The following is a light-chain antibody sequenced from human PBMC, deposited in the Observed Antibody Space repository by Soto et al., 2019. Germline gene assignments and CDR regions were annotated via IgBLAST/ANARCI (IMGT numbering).Light chain of an antibody. CDR3: QQYFTPSWT. CDR1: QNNENY. Sequence: DIVMTQSPDSLAVSLGERATINCKSSQNNENYLAWYQKKPGQPPKLLFYWASTRQSGVPDRFSASGSGTEFTLIINGLQPEDVAVYYCQQYFTPSWTFGQGTKVDIK. V-gene: IGKV4-1*01. J-gene: IGKJ1*01. CDR2: WAS.